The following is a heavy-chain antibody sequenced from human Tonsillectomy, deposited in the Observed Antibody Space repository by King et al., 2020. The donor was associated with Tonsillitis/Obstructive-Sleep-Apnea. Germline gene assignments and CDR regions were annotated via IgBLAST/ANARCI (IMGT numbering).Heavy chain of an antibody. CDR1: GYSFTAYW. D-gene: IGHD4-11*01. Sequence: VQLVESGAEVKKPGESLKISCKGSGYSFTAYWIGWVRQMPGKGLEWMGIIYPADSDTRYSPSFQGQVTISADRSISTAYLQWSSLKASDTPIYYCASPRDYSNPLDIWGQGTMVTVSS. J-gene: IGHJ3*02. CDR2: IYPADSDT. CDR3: ASPRDYSNPLDI. V-gene: IGHV5-51*03.